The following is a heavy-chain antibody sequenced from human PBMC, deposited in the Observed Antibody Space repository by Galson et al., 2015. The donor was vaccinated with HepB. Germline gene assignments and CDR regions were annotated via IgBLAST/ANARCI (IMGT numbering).Heavy chain of an antibody. CDR2: IYPGDSDT. D-gene: IGHD6-19*01. V-gene: IGHV5-51*01. Sequence: QSGAEVKKPGESLKISCKGSGYSFTSYWIGWVRQMPGKGLEWMGIIYPGDSDTRYSPSFQGQVTISADKSISTAYLQWSSLKASDTAMYYCARLRRNIAVGNYFDYWGQGTLVTVSS. J-gene: IGHJ4*02. CDR3: ARLRRNIAVGNYFDY. CDR1: GYSFTSYW.